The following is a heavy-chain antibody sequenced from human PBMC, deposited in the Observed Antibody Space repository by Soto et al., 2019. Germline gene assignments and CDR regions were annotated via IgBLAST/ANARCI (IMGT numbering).Heavy chain of an antibody. J-gene: IGHJ3*02. V-gene: IGHV1-8*01. D-gene: IGHD3-3*01. Sequence: ASVKGSCKASGYSFTRYDVSWVRQATGQGLEWMGWMNPNSGNTGYAQKFQGRVTMTRDTSISTAYMELSSLRSEDTAVYYCATISRSRRFLEWLSPDGFDIWGQGTMVTVSS. CDR3: ATISRSRRFLEWLSPDGFDI. CDR2: MNPNSGNT. CDR1: GYSFTRYD.